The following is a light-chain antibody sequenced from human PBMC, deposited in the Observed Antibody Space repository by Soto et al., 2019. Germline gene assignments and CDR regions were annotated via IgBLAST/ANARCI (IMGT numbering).Light chain of an antibody. CDR1: SSDVGGYNY. CDR3: CSYAGSYTFV. Sequence: QSVLTQPRSVSGSPGQSVAISCTGTSSDVGGYNYVSWYQQHPGKAPKLMIYDVSKQPSGVPDRFSGYKSGNTASLTISGLQAEDEADYYCCSYAGSYTFVFGTGTKLTVL. V-gene: IGLV2-11*01. J-gene: IGLJ1*01. CDR2: DVS.